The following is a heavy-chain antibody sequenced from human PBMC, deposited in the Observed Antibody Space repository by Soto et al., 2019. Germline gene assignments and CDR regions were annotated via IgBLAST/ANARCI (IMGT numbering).Heavy chain of an antibody. Sequence: QVQLQESGPGLVKPSQTLSLTCTVSGGSINTGGYYWGWIRHLPGEGLEWLGHIFYTGTAYYNPSLRSRVTVSIDTSANQFSLHMYSVTAADTAMYYCARRLDDTPETFFNWFDPWGQGILVTDSS. CDR1: GGSINTGGYY. J-gene: IGHJ5*02. CDR3: ARRLDDTPETFFNWFDP. CDR2: IFYTGTA. V-gene: IGHV4-31*03. D-gene: IGHD2-15*01.